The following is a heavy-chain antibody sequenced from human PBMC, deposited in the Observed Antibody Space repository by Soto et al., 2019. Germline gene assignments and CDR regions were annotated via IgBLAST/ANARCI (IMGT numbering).Heavy chain of an antibody. V-gene: IGHV3-74*01. CDR1: GFTFSNYW. Sequence: GGSLRLSCAASGFTFSNYWMQWVRQAPGKGLVWVSRINSDGSSTSYADSVKGRFTISRDNAKNTLYLQMNSLRPEDTALYYCAKDMKWGGMTTIHYFDSWGQGTLVTVSS. D-gene: IGHD4-17*01. CDR3: AKDMKWGGMTTIHYFDS. CDR2: INSDGSST. J-gene: IGHJ4*02.